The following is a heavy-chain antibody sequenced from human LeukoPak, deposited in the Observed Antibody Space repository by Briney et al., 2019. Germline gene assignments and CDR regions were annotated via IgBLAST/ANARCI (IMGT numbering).Heavy chain of an antibody. Sequence: ASVKVSCKASGYTFTGYYMHWVRQAPGQGLEWMGWINPNSGSTNYAQKFQGRVTKTRDTSISTAYMELSRLRSDDTAVYYCARVLSVRGVTTALGYWGQGTLVTVSS. D-gene: IGHD4-17*01. V-gene: IGHV1-2*02. CDR2: INPNSGST. J-gene: IGHJ4*02. CDR3: ARVLSVRGVTTALGY. CDR1: GYTFTGYY.